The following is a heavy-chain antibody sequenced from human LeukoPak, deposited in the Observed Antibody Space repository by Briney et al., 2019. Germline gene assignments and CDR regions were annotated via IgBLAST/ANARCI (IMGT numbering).Heavy chain of an antibody. CDR1: GYTFTGYY. CDR3: ARAGFKAAAGTDY. V-gene: IGHV1-2*02. CDR2: INPNSGGT. Sequence: ASVKVSCKASGYTFTGYYMHWVRQAPGQGLEWMGWINPNSGGTNYAQKFQGRVTMTRDTSISTAYVELSRLRSDDTAVYYCARAGFKAAAGTDYWGQGTLVTVSS. D-gene: IGHD6-13*01. J-gene: IGHJ4*02.